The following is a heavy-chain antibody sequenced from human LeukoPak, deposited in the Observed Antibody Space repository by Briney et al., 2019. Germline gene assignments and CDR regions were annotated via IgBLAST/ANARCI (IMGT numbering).Heavy chain of an antibody. CDR1: GGSISSSSYY. V-gene: IGHV4-39*07. CDR3: ARGSPLWFDP. J-gene: IGHJ5*02. CDR2: IYYSGST. Sequence: SETLSLTCTVSGGSISSSSYYWGWIRQPPGKGLEWIGSIYYSGSTYYNPSLKSRVTISVDTSKNQFSLKLSSVTAADTAVYYCARGSPLWFDPWGQGTLVTVSS.